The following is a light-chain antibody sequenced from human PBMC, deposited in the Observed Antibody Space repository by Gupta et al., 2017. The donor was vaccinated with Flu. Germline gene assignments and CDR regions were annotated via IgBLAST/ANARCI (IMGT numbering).Light chain of an antibody. J-gene: IGLJ1*01. Sequence: QSVLVQPPSASGTPRQRVTISCSGSSSNIGSNAVNWYQQVPGTAPKLLMYGNSQRPSGVPDRFSGSTSGTSASLAISGLQSEDDADYYCAAWDDSMNGHYVFGTGTKVTVL. CDR2: GNS. CDR1: SSNIGSNA. V-gene: IGLV1-44*01. CDR3: AAWDDSMNGHYV.